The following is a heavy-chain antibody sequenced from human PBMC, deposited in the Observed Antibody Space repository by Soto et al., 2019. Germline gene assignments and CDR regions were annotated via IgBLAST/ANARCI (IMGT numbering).Heavy chain of an antibody. CDR1: DDSINSDKYY. V-gene: IGHV4-39*01. CDR2: IYYRGNA. CDR3: ARHQSGIADAMDV. D-gene: IGHD6-13*01. J-gene: IGHJ6*02. Sequence: PSETLSLTCSVSDDSINSDKYYWGWIRQPPGKGLEWIGSIYYRGNAYYNPSLKSRVTISVDTSKNQFSLKLSSVTAADTAVYYCARHQSGIADAMDVWGQGTTVTVSS.